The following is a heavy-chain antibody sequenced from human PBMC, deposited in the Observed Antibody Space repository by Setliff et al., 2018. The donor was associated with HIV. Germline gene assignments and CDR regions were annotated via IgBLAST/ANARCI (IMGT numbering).Heavy chain of an antibody. CDR2: MNPNSGNT. Sequence: GASVKVSCKASGYTFTSYDINWVRQATGQGLEWMAWMNPNSGNTGYTQKFQGRVTITRNTSITTAYMELSSLRYEDTAVYYCAAGYSYELLSSYYFDYWGQGTLVTVSS. CDR3: AAGYSYELLSSYYFDY. D-gene: IGHD5-18*01. V-gene: IGHV1-8*03. J-gene: IGHJ4*02. CDR1: GYTFTSYD.